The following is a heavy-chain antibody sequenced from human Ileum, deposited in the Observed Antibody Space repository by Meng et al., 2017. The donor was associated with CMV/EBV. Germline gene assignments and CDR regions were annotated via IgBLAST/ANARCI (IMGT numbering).Heavy chain of an antibody. D-gene: IGHD4-23*01. CDR2: IHHSERT. V-gene: IGHV4-4*02. J-gene: IGHJ4*02. Sequence: VSGGSIRSAYFCIWVRQPPGKRLEWVGEIHHSERTNYSPSLKSRVTISVDKSENQFSLKLISVTAADTAVYYCARLPVGETRHYFDYWGQGTLVTVSS. CDR1: GGSIRSAYF. CDR3: ARLPVGETRHYFDY.